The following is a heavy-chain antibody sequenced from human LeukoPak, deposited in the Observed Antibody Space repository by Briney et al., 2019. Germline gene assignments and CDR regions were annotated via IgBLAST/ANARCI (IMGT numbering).Heavy chain of an antibody. D-gene: IGHD3-10*02. CDR2: ISSSGSTI. Sequence: GPLRLSCAASGFTFSSYEMNWVRQAPGKGLEWVSYISSSGSTIYYADSVKGRFTISRDNAKNSLYLQMNSLRAEDTAVYYCAELGITMIGGVWGKGTTVTISS. V-gene: IGHV3-48*03. J-gene: IGHJ6*04. CDR1: GFTFSSYE. CDR3: AELGITMIGGV.